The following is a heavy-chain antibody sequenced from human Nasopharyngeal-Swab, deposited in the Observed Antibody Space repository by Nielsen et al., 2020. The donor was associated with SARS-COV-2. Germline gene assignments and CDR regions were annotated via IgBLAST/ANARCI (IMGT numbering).Heavy chain of an antibody. CDR2: INQDGSEQ. Sequence: GGSLRLSCAASGFTFSTYWMSWVRQAPGKGLEWVANINQDGSEQYYVDSVKGRFTISRDNAKTSLYLQMNSLRADDTAAYYCARDLAGSDYWGQGTLVTVSS. CDR3: ARDLAGSDY. D-gene: IGHD6-13*01. J-gene: IGHJ4*02. V-gene: IGHV3-7*01. CDR1: GFTFSTYW.